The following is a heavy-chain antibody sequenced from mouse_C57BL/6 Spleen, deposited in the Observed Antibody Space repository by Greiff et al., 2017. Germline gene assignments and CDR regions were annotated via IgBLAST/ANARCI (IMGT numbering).Heavy chain of an antibody. V-gene: IGHV5-6*01. CDR3: ARQGDYYDYDYWYFDV. CDR1: GFTFSSYG. J-gene: IGHJ1*03. Sequence: EVQVVESGGDLVKPGGSLKLSCAASGFTFSSYGMSWVRQTPDKRLEWVATISSGGSYTYYPDSVKGRFTISRDNAKNTLYLQMSSLKSEDTAMYYCARQGDYYDYDYWYFDVWGTGTTVTVSS. D-gene: IGHD2-4*01. CDR2: ISSGGSYT.